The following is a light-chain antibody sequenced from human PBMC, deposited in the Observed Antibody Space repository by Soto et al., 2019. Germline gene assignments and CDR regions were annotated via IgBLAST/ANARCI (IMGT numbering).Light chain of an antibody. CDR2: GAS. CDR1: QSVSNK. CDR3: HQYNNWWT. V-gene: IGKV3-15*01. Sequence: EIVMTQSPATLSVSPGERATLSCRASQSVSNKLAWYQKKPGQAPRLLIYGASTRATGIPARFSGSGSGTEFTLTISSLQSEDCAFYYCHQYNNWWTFGQGTRVDIK. J-gene: IGKJ1*01.